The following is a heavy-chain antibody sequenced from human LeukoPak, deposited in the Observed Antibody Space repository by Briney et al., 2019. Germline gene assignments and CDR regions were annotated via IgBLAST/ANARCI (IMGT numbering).Heavy chain of an antibody. CDR3: AKAHLHYYGSGSLNV. V-gene: IGHV3-23*01. D-gene: IGHD3-10*01. CDR2: ISGSGGST. Sequence: GGSLRLSCAASGFTFSSYAMSWVRQAPGKGLEWVSAISGSGGSTYYADSVKGRFTISRDNSKNTLYLQMNSLRAEDTAVYYCAKAHLHYYGSGSLNVWGQGTTVTVSS. CDR1: GFTFSSYA. J-gene: IGHJ6*02.